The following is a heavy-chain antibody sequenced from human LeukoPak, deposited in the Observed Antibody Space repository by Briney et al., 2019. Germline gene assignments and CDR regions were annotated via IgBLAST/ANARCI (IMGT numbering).Heavy chain of an antibody. D-gene: IGHD1-26*01. J-gene: IGHJ4*02. Sequence: PGGSLRLSCAASGFTVSSNYMSWVRQAPGKGLEWVSVIYSVGRTEYSDSVKERFTISRDNCKNTPYLQMNSLRDEEKAAYYCSRDSGSYYGVTLDYWGQGTLVTVSS. CDR3: SRDSGSYYGVTLDY. V-gene: IGHV3-66*01. CDR1: GFTVSSNY. CDR2: IYSVGRT.